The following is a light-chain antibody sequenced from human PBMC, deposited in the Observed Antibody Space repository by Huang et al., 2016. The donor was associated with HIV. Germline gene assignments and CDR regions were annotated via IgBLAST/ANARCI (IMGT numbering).Light chain of an antibody. CDR3: QQYNNWRT. J-gene: IGKJ1*01. CDR1: QSVSSN. CDR2: GAS. Sequence: EIVMTQSPATLSVSPGERATLSCRASQSVSSNLAWYQQKPGQAPMLLIYGASSRAPAIPAKCSGSGAGTEFPLISSSLQSEDLAVYYCQQYNNWRTFGQGTKVEIK. V-gene: IGKV3-15*01.